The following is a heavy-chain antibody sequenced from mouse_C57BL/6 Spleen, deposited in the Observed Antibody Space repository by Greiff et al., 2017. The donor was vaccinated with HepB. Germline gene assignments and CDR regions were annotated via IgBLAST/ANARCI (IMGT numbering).Heavy chain of an antibody. D-gene: IGHD1-1*01. CDR1: GYTFTSYW. CDR2: IDPSDSYT. V-gene: IGHV1-50*01. Sequence: QVQLKQPGAELVKPGASVKLSCKASGYTFTSYWMQWVKQRPGQGLEWIGEIDPSDSYTNYNQKFKGKATLTVDTSSSTAYMQLSSLTSEDSAVYYCARRARYYYGSSYVFWYAMDDWGQGTSVTVSS. CDR3: ARRARYYYGSSYVFWYAMDD. J-gene: IGHJ4*01.